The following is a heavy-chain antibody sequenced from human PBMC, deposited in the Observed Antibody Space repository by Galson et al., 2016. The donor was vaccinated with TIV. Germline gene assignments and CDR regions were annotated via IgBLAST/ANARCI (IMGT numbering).Heavy chain of an antibody. Sequence: LSLTCAVSGGSISNSHWWSWVRQPPGKGLEWIGEIYHRGSTNYNPSLESRVSISVDKSKNQFSLTLSSVTAADTAVYYCARWPGSSSSGYYYYGLDVWGQGTTVTVSS. CDR2: IYHRGST. CDR1: GGSISNSHW. CDR3: ARWPGSSSSGYYYYGLDV. D-gene: IGHD6-6*01. V-gene: IGHV4-4*02. J-gene: IGHJ6*02.